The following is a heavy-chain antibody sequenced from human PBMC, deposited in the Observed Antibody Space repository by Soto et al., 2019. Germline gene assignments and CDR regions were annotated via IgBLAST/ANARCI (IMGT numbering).Heavy chain of an antibody. D-gene: IGHD3-10*01. CDR2: IYTSGIT. Sequence: KPSETLSLTSTFSGGSISSYYCSWIRQPAGKGLEWIGRIYTSGITKYNPSLESRVTMSVDTSKNQFSLSLSSVTAADTAVYYCARGPGSYNWFDSWGQGTLVTVSS. CDR3: ARGPGSYNWFDS. V-gene: IGHV4-4*07. CDR1: GGSISSYY. J-gene: IGHJ5*01.